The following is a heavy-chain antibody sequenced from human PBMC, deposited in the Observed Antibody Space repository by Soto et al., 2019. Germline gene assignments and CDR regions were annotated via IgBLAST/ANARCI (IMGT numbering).Heavy chain of an antibody. V-gene: IGHV3-7*01. D-gene: IGHD5-12*01. CDR2: IKKDGIEK. CDR3: ARGRYNSGDYPKCFEY. Sequence: ESGGGLVQPGGSLRLSCAASGFEFSAYWMTWVRQAPGKGLEWVANIKKDGIEKYYGDSVRGRFSVFRDNAKNAAYLQMNRLKGEDTGVYFCARGRYNSGDYPKCFEYWGQGAWVTVSS. CDR1: GFEFSAYW. J-gene: IGHJ4*02.